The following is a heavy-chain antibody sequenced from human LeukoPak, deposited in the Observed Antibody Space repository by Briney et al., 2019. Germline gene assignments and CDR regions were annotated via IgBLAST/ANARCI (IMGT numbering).Heavy chain of an antibody. Sequence: PGGSLRPSCAASGFTFSDYYMSWIRQAPGKGLEWVSYISSSGSTIYYADSVKGRFTISRDNAKNSLYLQMNRLRAEDTAVYYCARDSRYGELSYWGQGTLVTVSS. CDR3: ARDSRYGELSY. D-gene: IGHD3-10*01. CDR2: ISSSGSTI. J-gene: IGHJ4*02. CDR1: GFTFSDYY. V-gene: IGHV3-11*01.